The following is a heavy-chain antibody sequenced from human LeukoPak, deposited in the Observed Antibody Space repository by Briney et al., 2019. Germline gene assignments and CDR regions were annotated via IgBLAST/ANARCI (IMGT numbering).Heavy chain of an antibody. CDR3: ARHVRFEGVDY. J-gene: IGHJ4*02. V-gene: IGHV3-7*01. Sequence: PGGSLTLSCAASGFIFSSYWMSWVRQAPGKGLEWVANIKQDGSEKYYVDSVKGRFTISRDNAKNSLFLQMNSLRAEDTAVYYCARHVRFEGVDYWGQGTLVTVSS. CDR2: IKQDGSEK. D-gene: IGHD3-16*01. CDR1: GFIFSSYW.